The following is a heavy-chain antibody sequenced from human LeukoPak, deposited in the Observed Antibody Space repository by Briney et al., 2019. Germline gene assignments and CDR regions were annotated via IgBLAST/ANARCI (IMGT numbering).Heavy chain of an antibody. D-gene: IGHD2-2*01. CDR2: IYYSGST. CDR1: GGSFSGYY. V-gene: IGHV4-34*01. Sequence: PSETLSLTCAVYGGSFSGYYWSWIRQPPGKGLEWIGSIYYSGSTYYNPSLKSRVTISVDTSKNQFSLKLSSVTAADTAVYYCARQDPVVVPAGVFDYWGQGTLVTVSS. J-gene: IGHJ4*02. CDR3: ARQDPVVVPAGVFDY.